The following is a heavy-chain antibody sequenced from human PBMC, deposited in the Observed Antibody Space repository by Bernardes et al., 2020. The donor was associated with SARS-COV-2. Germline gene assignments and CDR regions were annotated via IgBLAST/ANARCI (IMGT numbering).Heavy chain of an antibody. CDR3: ARDLTIMGMDI. D-gene: IGHD5-12*01. J-gene: IGHJ6*02. CDR1: GFTVSNDF. CDR2: IYSGTDI. Sequence: GGSLRLSCAASGFTVSNDFINWFRQAPGKVLEWVSGIYSGTDIKYADSVKGRFTISRDNSKNTVYLQMNSLRPEDTAVYYCARDLTIMGMDIWGHGTTVKVSS. V-gene: IGHV3-66*02.